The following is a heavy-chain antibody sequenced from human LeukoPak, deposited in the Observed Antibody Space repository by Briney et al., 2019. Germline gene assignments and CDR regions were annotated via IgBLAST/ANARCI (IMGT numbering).Heavy chain of an antibody. CDR2: IKQDESEK. CDR3: ARDPTEDFDY. Sequence: GGSLRLSCAASEFTFSSYWMSWVRQAPGKGLEWVANIKQDESEKYYVDSVKGRFTISRDNAKNSLYLQMNSLRAEDTAVYYCARDPTEDFDYWGQGTLVTVSS. V-gene: IGHV3-7*01. CDR1: EFTFSSYW. J-gene: IGHJ4*02. D-gene: IGHD1-1*01.